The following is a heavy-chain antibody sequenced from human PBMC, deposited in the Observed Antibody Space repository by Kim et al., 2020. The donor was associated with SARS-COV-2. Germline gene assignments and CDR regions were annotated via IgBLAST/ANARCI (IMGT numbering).Heavy chain of an antibody. CDR2: ISYDGSNK. J-gene: IGHJ6*02. D-gene: IGHD2-2*01. CDR3: ARDVLVRIQYYYYGMDV. CDR1: GFTFSSYA. V-gene: IGHV3-30-3*01. Sequence: GGSLRLSCASSGFTFSSYAMHWVRQAPGKGLEWVAVISYDGSNKYYADSVKGRFTISRDNSKNTLYLQMNSLRAEDTAVYYCARDVLVRIQYYYYGMDVWGQGTTVTVSS.